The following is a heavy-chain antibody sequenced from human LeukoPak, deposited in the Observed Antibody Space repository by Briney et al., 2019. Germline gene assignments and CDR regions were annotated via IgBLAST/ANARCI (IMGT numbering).Heavy chain of an antibody. J-gene: IGHJ3*02. Sequence: GASVKVSCKASGGTFSSYAISWVRQAPGQGLEWMGGIIPIFAKANYAQKFQGRVTITADKSTSTVYMELSSLRSEDTAVYYCARGRGHYDSSGYYYEGDAFDIWGQGTMVTVSS. CDR3: ARGRGHYDSSGYYYEGDAFDI. D-gene: IGHD3-22*01. V-gene: IGHV1-69*06. CDR2: IIPIFAKA. CDR1: GGTFSSYA.